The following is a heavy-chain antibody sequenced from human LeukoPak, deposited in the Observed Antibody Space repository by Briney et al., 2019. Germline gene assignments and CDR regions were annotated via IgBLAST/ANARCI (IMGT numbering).Heavy chain of an antibody. CDR1: GFTFSSYG. CDR2: IRYDGSNK. D-gene: IGHD3-22*01. V-gene: IGHV3-30*02. J-gene: IGHJ4*02. Sequence: GGSLRLSCAASGFTFSSYGMHWVRQAPGKGLEWVAFIRYDGSNKYYADSVKGRFTISRDNSKNSLYLQMNSLRAEDTAVYYCARSTPHDSSGYGMWGQGTLVTVSS. CDR3: ARSTPHDSSGYGM.